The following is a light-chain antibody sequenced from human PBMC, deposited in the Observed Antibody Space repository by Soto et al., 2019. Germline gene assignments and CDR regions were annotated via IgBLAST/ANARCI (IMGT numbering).Light chain of an antibody. V-gene: IGKV3-15*01. Sequence: EIVMTQSPATLSVSPGERATLSCRASQSVSSNLAWYQQKPGQAPRLLIYGASTRATGTPARFSGSGSGTEFTLTIGSLQSEDFAVYYCQQYNNWPLTFGGGTKVDIK. CDR1: QSVSSN. CDR3: QQYNNWPLT. CDR2: GAS. J-gene: IGKJ4*01.